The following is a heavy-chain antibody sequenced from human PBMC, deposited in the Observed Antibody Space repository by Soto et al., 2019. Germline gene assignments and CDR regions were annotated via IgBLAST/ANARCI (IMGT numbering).Heavy chain of an antibody. Sequence: QVQLVESGGGVVQPGRSLRLSCAASGFTFSSYGMHWVRQAPGKGLEWVAVISYDGSNKYYADSVKGRFTISRDNSKNTLYLQMNSLRAEDTAVYYCAHGWHSSGWYRDFQHWGQGTLVTVSS. CDR2: ISYDGSNK. J-gene: IGHJ1*01. V-gene: IGHV3-30*03. CDR1: GFTFSSYG. CDR3: AHGWHSSGWYRDFQH. D-gene: IGHD6-19*01.